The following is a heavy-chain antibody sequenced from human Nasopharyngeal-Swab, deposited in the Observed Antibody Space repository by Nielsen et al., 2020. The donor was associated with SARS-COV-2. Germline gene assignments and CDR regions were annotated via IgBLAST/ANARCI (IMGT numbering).Heavy chain of an antibody. CDR3: ARDLLSGTAAMVYFDY. V-gene: IGHV1-18*01. Sequence: ASVKVSCKASGYTFTSYGISWVRQAPGQGLEWMGWISAYNGNTNYAQKPQGRVTMTTDTSTSTAYMELRSLRSDDTAVYYCARDLLSGTAAMVYFDYWGQGTLVTVSS. CDR1: GYTFTSYG. J-gene: IGHJ4*02. CDR2: ISAYNGNT. D-gene: IGHD5-18*01.